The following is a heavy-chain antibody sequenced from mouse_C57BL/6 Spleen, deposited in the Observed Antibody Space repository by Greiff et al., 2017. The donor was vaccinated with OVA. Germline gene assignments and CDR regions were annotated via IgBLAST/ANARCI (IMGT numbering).Heavy chain of an antibody. V-gene: IGHV1-61*01. D-gene: IGHD2-4*01. Sequence: QVQLQQSGAELVRPGSSVKLSCKASGYTFTSYWMDWVKQRPGQGLEWIGNIYPSDSETHYNQKFKDKATLTVDKSSSTAYMQLSSLTSEDSAVYYCARSYDYHYFDYWGQGTTLTVSS. CDR3: ARSYDYHYFDY. CDR1: GYTFTSYW. CDR2: IYPSDSET. J-gene: IGHJ2*01.